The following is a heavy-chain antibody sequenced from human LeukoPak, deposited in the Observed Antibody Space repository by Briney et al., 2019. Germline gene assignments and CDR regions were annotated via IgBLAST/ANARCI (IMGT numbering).Heavy chain of an antibody. CDR2: ISSGGRTI. V-gene: IGHV3-48*03. CDR3: ARGGAAAALDF. Sequence: GGSLRLSCAASGLTFSSYEMNWVRQAPGKGLEWVSYISSGGRTIYYADSVKGRFTISRDNAKNTLYLQMSSLRAEDTAVYYCARGGAAAALDFWGQGTLVTVSS. J-gene: IGHJ4*02. CDR1: GLTFSSYE. D-gene: IGHD6-13*01.